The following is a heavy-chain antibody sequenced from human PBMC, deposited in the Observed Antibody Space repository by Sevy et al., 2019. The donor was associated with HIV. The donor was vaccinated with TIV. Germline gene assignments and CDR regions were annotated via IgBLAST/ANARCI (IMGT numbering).Heavy chain of an antibody. Sequence: SETLSLTCTVSGGSISSYYWSWIRQPPGKGLEWIGYIYYSGSTNYNPSPKSRVTISVDTSKNQFSLKLSSVTAADTAVYYCARLSLYYDSSGYYYYYYGMDVWGQGTTVTVSS. CDR3: ARLSLYYDSSGYYYYYYGMDV. CDR1: GGSISSYY. CDR2: IYYSGST. V-gene: IGHV4-59*12. J-gene: IGHJ6*02. D-gene: IGHD3-22*01.